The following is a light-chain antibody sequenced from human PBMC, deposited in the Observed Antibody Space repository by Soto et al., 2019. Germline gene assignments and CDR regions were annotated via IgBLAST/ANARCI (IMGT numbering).Light chain of an antibody. CDR2: EVS. CDR1: SSDVGGYNY. V-gene: IGLV2-8*01. Sequence: LTQPPSASGSPGQSVTISCTGTSSDVGGYNYVSWYQQHPGKAPKLMIYEVSKRPSGVPDRFSGSKSGNTASLTVSGLQAEDEDDYYCSSYAGSNNPVVFGTGTKVTVL. CDR3: SSYAGSNNPVV. J-gene: IGLJ1*01.